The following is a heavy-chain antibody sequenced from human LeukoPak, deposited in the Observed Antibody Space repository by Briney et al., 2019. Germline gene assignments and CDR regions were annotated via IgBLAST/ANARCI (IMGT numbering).Heavy chain of an antibody. CDR3: ARCPLVRGVILPWFDP. CDR2: IYYSGST. D-gene: IGHD3-10*01. J-gene: IGHJ5*02. Sequence: SQTLSLTCTVFGGSISSGGYYWSWIRQHPGKALEWIGYIYYSGSTYYNPSLKSRVSISVDTSKNQFSLKLSSVTAADTAVYYCARCPLVRGVILPWFDPWGQGTLVTVSS. CDR1: GGSISSGGYY. V-gene: IGHV4-31*03.